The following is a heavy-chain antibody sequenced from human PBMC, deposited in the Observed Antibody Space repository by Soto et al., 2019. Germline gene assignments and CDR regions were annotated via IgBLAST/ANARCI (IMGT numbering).Heavy chain of an antibody. CDR2: IKSKTDGGTT. CDR3: TTDSRLGYCISTSCYTPDLIDAFDI. Sequence: PGGSLRLSCAASGFTFSTCAMSWVRQAPGKGLEWVGRIKSKTDGGTTDYAAPVKGRFTISRDDSKNTLYLQMNSLKTEDTAVYYCTTDSRLGYCISTSCYTPDLIDAFDIWGQGTMVTVSS. J-gene: IGHJ3*02. V-gene: IGHV3-15*01. D-gene: IGHD2-2*02. CDR1: GFTFSTCA.